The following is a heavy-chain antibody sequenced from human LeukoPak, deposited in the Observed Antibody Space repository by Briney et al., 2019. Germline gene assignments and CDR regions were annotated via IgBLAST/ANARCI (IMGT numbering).Heavy chain of an antibody. Sequence: GGSLRLSCAASGNYWMHWVRQVPGKGLVWVSHINSDGSWTSYADSVKGRFTISKDNSKNTLYLQMNSLRVEDTAVYYCARARGSGWLDFDCWGQGTLVTVSS. CDR3: ARARGSGWLDFDC. J-gene: IGHJ4*02. V-gene: IGHV3-74*01. D-gene: IGHD6-19*01. CDR1: GNYW. CDR2: INSDGSWT.